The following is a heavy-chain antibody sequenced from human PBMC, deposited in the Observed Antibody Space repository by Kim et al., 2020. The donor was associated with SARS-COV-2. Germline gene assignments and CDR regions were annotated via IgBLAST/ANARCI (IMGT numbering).Heavy chain of an antibody. CDR1: GFSFSGHA. V-gene: IGHV3-33*01. J-gene: IGHJ4*02. CDR3: ARLYGTTLDY. D-gene: IGHD4-17*01. Sequence: GGSLRLSCAASGFSFSGHAMHWLRQAPGKGLEWVALIWYDGSKKYYGDSVKGRFTISRDNSRNTLYLQMNSLGAEDTALYYCARLYGTTLDYWGQSTLVT. CDR2: IWYDGSKK.